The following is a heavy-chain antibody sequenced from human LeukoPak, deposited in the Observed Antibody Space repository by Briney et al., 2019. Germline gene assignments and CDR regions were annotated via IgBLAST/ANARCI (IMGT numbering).Heavy chain of an antibody. CDR2: ISYDGSNK. CDR3: AKDRIVGRSRYFDY. J-gene: IGHJ4*02. CDR1: GFTFSSYG. D-gene: IGHD1-26*01. Sequence: PGGSLRLSCAASGFTFSSYGMHWVRQAPGQGLECVAVISYDGSNKYYADSVKGRFTISRDNSKNTLFLQMNSLRGEDTAVYYCAKDRIVGRSRYFDYWGQGTLVTVSS. V-gene: IGHV3-30*18.